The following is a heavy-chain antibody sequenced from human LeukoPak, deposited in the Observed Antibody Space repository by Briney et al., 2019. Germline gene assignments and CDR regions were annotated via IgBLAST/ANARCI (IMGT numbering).Heavy chain of an antibody. J-gene: IGHJ4*02. Sequence: GGSLRLSCAASGFTFSSYAMSWVRQAPGKGLEWVSAISGSGGSTYYADSVKGRFTISRDNSKNTLYLQMNSLRAEDTAVYYRAKDNQWFGELLFDYWGQGTLVTVSS. V-gene: IGHV3-23*01. CDR3: AKDNQWFGELLFDY. CDR2: ISGSGGST. CDR1: GFTFSSYA. D-gene: IGHD3-10*01.